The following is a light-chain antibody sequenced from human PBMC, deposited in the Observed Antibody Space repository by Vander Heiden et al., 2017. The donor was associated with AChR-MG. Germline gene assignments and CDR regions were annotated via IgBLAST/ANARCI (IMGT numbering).Light chain of an antibody. CDR1: TGAVTSGYS. V-gene: IGLV7-43*01. Sequence: QTVVTQEPSLTVSPGGTVTLTCASSTGAVTSGYSPNWFQQKPGQAPRALIDSTNNKHSGTPARFSGSLLGGKAVLTLSGVQPEDEAEYYCLLYYGGARKFGGGTKLTVL. J-gene: IGLJ2*01. CDR3: LLYYGGARK. CDR2: STN.